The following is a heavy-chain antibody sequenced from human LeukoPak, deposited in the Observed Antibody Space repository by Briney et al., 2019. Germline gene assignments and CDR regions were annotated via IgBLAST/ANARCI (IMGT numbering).Heavy chain of an antibody. J-gene: IGHJ4*02. V-gene: IGHV3-21*04. CDR2: ISSDSSSFK. CDR3: ARGTYWSPLDFDY. Sequence: TGGSLRLSCAASGFTFSSHYFHWVRQAPGKGLEWVSSISSDSSSFKYYAHSVQGRFTISRDNARNSMYLQMNSLRAEDTAVYYCARGTYWSPLDFDYWGQGTLVTVSS. CDR1: GFTFSSHY. D-gene: IGHD1-1*01.